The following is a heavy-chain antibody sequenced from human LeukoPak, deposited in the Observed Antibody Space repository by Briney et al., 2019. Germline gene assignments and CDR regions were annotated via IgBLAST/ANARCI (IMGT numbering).Heavy chain of an antibody. CDR1: GFTFSSYS. V-gene: IGHV3-48*02. J-gene: IGHJ6*02. CDR2: ISSSSSTI. D-gene: IGHD1-1*01. Sequence: PGGSLRLSCAASGFTFSSYSMNWVRQAPGKGLEWVSYISSSSSTIYYADSVKGRFTISRDNAKNSLYLQMNSLGDEDTAVYYCARAGSFGRGPGPYGMDVWGQGTTVTVSS. CDR3: ARAGSFGRGPGPYGMDV.